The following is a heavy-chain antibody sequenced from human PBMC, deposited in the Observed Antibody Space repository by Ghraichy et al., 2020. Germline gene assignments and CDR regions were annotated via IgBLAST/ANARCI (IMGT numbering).Heavy chain of an antibody. D-gene: IGHD6-13*01. CDR2: TSYRGAT. J-gene: IGHJ1*01. V-gene: IGHV4-39*02. Sequence: GSLSLTCSVSGDSVSNRKFYWAWIRQAPGKGLEWIGSTSYRGATYYNPSLESRVVVSVDTSKNTFSLKMNYVTATDTAVYYCARRLAAAGGGNEYFQDWGQGALVIVSS. CDR1: GDSVSNRKFY. CDR3: ARRLAAAGGGNEYFQD.